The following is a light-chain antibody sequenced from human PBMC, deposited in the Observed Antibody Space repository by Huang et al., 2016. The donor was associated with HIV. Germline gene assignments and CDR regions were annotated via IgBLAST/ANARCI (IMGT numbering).Light chain of an antibody. CDR3: QQYNNWPPVT. Sequence: ETVMTQSPATLSVSPGERASLSCRASQSVGSNLAWFQQKPGQAPRLLIYGASYRAAGIPARFSGRGSGREFTLTISSLQSEDSAVYYCQQYNNWPPVTFGGGTKVEIK. CDR1: QSVGSN. V-gene: IGKV3-15*01. J-gene: IGKJ4*01. CDR2: GAS.